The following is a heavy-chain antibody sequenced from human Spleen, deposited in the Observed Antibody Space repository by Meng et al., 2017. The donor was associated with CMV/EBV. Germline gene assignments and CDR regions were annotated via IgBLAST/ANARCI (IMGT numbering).Heavy chain of an antibody. D-gene: IGHD1-26*01. Sequence: SETLSLTCAVYGGSFSGYYWSWIRQPPGKGLEWIGEINHSGSTNYNPSLKSRVTISVDTSKNQFSLKLSSVTAADTAVYFCAREGGRYQWFFDLWGRGTLVTVSS. CDR1: GGSFSGYY. CDR2: INHSGST. CDR3: AREGGRYQWFFDL. V-gene: IGHV4-34*01. J-gene: IGHJ2*01.